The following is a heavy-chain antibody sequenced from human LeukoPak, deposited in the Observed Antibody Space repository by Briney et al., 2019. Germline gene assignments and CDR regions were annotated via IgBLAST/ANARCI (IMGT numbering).Heavy chain of an antibody. Sequence: SETLSLTCAVYGGSFSGYSWTWMRQPPGKGLEWIGEIDRSGSTNYNPALKSRLTISVDTSKNQFSLKLRSVTAADTAVYYCARGSATGLAYWGQGNLATVSS. J-gene: IGHJ4*02. CDR2: IDRSGST. D-gene: IGHD1-1*01. V-gene: IGHV4-34*01. CDR1: GGSFSGYS. CDR3: ARGSATGLAY.